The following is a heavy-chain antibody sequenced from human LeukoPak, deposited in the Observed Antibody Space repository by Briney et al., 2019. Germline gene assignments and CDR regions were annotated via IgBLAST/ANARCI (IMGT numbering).Heavy chain of an antibody. CDR1: GFTVSSNY. V-gene: IGHV3-66*01. CDR2: IYSGGST. CDR3: ARGRYYYDSSGYGY. Sequence: PGGSLRLSCAASGFTVSSNYRSWVRQAPGKGLEWVSVIYSGGSTYYADSVKGRFTISRDNSKNTLYLQMNSLRAEDTAVYYCARGRYYYDSSGYGYWGQGTLVTVSS. J-gene: IGHJ4*02. D-gene: IGHD3-22*01.